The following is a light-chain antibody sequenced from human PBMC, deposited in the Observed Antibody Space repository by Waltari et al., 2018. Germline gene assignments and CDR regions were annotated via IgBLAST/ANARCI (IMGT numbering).Light chain of an antibody. CDR2: GTS. Sequence: EILLTQSPGTLSLSPGERATLSCRASQSGGRSLAWYQQKPGQPPRLLIYGTSNRATGTPDRFSGGGSGTDFSLTISRLEPEDVAVYYCQHYVSLPVTFGQGTKVEIK. J-gene: IGKJ1*01. CDR1: QSGGRS. V-gene: IGKV3-20*01. CDR3: QHYVSLPVT.